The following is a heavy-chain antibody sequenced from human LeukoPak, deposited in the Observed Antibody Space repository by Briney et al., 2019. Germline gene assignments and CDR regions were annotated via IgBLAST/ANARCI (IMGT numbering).Heavy chain of an antibody. CDR1: GGSISSVAHY. Sequence: SETLSLTCTVSGGSISSVAHYWGWIRQPPGKGLEWIATIHNTGSTYYNPSLKSRITISIDASRNQISLELNSVTAADTAIYYCAKSHLGVPHDYWGQGTLVTVSS. J-gene: IGHJ4*02. V-gene: IGHV4-39*01. CDR3: AKSHLGVPHDY. D-gene: IGHD3-3*01. CDR2: IHNTGST.